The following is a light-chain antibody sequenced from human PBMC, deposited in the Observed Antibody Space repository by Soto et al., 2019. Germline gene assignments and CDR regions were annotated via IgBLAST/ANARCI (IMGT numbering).Light chain of an antibody. CDR2: GAS. V-gene: IGKV1-33*01. Sequence: HMTQSPSSVSASVXDRFTITCRASQDISRWLASYQQKPGKAPKLLIYGASSLQSGVPSRFSGSGSGTDFTFTISSLQPEDIATCYCQQYDIHPYTFGQVTRLEIK. CDR3: QQYDIHPYT. CDR1: QDISRW. J-gene: IGKJ5*01.